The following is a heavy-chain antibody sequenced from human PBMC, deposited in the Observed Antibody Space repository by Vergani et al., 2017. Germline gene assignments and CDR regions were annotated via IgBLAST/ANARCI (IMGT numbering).Heavy chain of an antibody. D-gene: IGHD1-7*01. CDR1: GFRVTTYY. Sequence: VELLESGGGLAQPGGSLRVSCSASGFRVTTYYMSWVRQAPGKGLEWVSVIKSDGRTSYAESVRGRFTVSRENSKNTLYWEMNRLNVDDTAVYYCGKTQGTVVGTRCFDPGGKGTPVTVSS. CDR3: GKTQGTVVGTRCFDP. V-gene: IGHV3-66*02. J-gene: IGHJ5*02. CDR2: IKSDGRT.